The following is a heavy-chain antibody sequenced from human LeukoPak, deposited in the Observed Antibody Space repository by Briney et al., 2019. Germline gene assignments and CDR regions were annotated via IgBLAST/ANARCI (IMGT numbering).Heavy chain of an antibody. CDR2: IYTSGST. CDR3: ARDLGYCSSTSCYPWFDP. J-gene: IGHJ5*02. D-gene: IGHD2-2*01. Sequence: PSETLSLTCTVSGGSISSYYWSWIRQPAGKGLEWIGRIYTSGSTNYNPSLKSRVTMSVDTSKNQFSLKLSSVTAADTAVYYCARDLGYCSSTSCYPWFDPWGQGTLVTVSS. CDR1: GGSISSYY. V-gene: IGHV4-4*07.